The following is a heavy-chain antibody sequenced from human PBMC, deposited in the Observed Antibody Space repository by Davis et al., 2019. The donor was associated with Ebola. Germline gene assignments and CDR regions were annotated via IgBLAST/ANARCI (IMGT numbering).Heavy chain of an antibody. CDR3: ARGYYYGSEDSLHY. D-gene: IGHD3-10*01. V-gene: IGHV1-18*01. CDR2: ISTYNGNR. CDR1: GYIFTSYG. Sequence: ASVKVSCKASGYIFTSYGISWVRQAPGQGLEWMGWISTYNGNRDYIQTFQGRVTMTTDTSTGTAYMELRSLRSDDTALYYCARGYYYGSEDSLHYWGQGTLVTVSS. J-gene: IGHJ4*02.